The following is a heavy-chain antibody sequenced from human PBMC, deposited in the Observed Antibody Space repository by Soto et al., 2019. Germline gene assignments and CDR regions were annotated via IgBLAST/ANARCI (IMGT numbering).Heavy chain of an antibody. D-gene: IGHD3-9*01. CDR2: IIPILGIA. CDR1: GGTFSSYT. CDR3: ARETYDILTGLNWFDP. Sequence: SVKVSCKASGGTFSSYTISWVRQAPGQGLEWMGRIIPILGIANYAQKFQGRVTITADKSTSTAYMELSSPRSEDTAVYYCARETYDILTGLNWFDPWGQGTLVTVSS. V-gene: IGHV1-69*04. J-gene: IGHJ5*02.